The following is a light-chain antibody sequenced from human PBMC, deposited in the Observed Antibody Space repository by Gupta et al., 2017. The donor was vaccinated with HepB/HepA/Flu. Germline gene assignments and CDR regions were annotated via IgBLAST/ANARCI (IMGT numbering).Light chain of an antibody. CDR1: SPNIGRNY. V-gene: IGLV1-47*01. CDR2: RNN. Sequence: QSVLTQPPSASGTPGQRVTISCSGSSPNIGRNYVYWYQQFPGTAPKLLIYRNNQRPSGVPDRFSGSKSGTSASLAISGLRSDDEADYYCATWDDSLSGYVFGNGTNVTVL. CDR3: ATWDDSLSGYV. J-gene: IGLJ1*01.